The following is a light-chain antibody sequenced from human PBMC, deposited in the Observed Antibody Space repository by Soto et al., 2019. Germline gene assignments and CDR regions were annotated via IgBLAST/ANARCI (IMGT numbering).Light chain of an antibody. V-gene: IGKV3D-20*02. J-gene: IGKJ5*01. Sequence: EIVLTHSPGTLSLSPWEIATLSCRASQNINSDYFAWYQQKPGQAPRLLIFGASTRATGIPDRFSGSGAGAYFNLTISRLEPADFGVYYCQQRQYWPPITFGQGTRLEIK. CDR1: QNINSDY. CDR2: GAS. CDR3: QQRQYWPPIT.